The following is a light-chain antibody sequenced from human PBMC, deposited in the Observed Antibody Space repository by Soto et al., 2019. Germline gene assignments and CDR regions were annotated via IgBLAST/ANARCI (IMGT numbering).Light chain of an antibody. CDR2: EGS. V-gene: IGLV2-23*01. Sequence: QSALTQPASVSGSPGQSITISCTGSSSDVGTYNLVSWYQQHPGKAPKLMIHEGSERPSGVSNRFSSSTSGNTASLTISGLQAEDEADYYCCSYAGSTTWVFGGGTKLTVL. CDR3: CSYAGSTTWV. J-gene: IGLJ3*02. CDR1: SSDVGTYNL.